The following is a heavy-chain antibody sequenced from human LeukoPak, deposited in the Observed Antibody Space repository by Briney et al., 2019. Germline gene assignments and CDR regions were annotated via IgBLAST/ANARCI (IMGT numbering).Heavy chain of an antibody. CDR3: ARDSTDFSSGGIIVYYYYYMDV. CDR2: IIGGAGGT. D-gene: IGHD6-19*01. Sequence: GGSLRLSCAASGFSFSSHGMSWVRQAPGKGLEWVSGIIGGAGGTYYADSVKGRFTISRDNAKNSLYLQMNSLRAEDTAVYYCARDSTDFSSGGIIVYYYYYMDVWGKGTTVTISS. J-gene: IGHJ6*03. CDR1: GFSFSSHG. V-gene: IGHV3-23*01.